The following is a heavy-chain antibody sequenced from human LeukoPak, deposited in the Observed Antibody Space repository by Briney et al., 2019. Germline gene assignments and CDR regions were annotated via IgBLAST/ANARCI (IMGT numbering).Heavy chain of an antibody. CDR1: GFTLSSYG. D-gene: IGHD2-8*01. CDR3: ARSLISYFDY. CDR2: ISYDGSNK. J-gene: IGHJ4*02. Sequence: GGSLRLSCAASGFTLSSYGMHWVRQAPGKGLEWVAVISYDGSNKGYADSVKGRFTLSRDNSKNTLYLHMNSLRAEDTAIYYCARSLISYFDYGGQGTLVTVSS. V-gene: IGHV3-30*03.